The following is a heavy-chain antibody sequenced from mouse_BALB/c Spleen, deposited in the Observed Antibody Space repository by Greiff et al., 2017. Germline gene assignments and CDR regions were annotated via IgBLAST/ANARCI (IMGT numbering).Heavy chain of an antibody. J-gene: IGHJ1*01. V-gene: IGHV1-87*01. CDR2: IYPGDGDT. CDR3: AREGSYDGYYWYFDV. D-gene: IGHD2-3*01. Sequence: VQLQQSGAELARPGASVKLSCKASGYTFTSYWMQWVKQRPGQGLEWIGAIYPGDGDTRYTQKFKGKATLTADKSSSTAYMQLSSLASEDSAVYYCAREGSYDGYYWYFDVWGAGTTVTVSS. CDR1: GYTFTSYW.